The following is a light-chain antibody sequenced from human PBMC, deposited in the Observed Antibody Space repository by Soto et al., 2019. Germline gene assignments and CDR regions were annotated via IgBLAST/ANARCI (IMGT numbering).Light chain of an antibody. CDR1: SSNIGAGYD. CDR2: GNT. Sequence: QSVLTQPPSVSGAPGQRVTISCTGSSSNIGAGYDVHWYQQRPGTAPKLLIFGNTNRPSGVPDRFSGSKSGTSASLAITGLQAEDEGDYYCSSFASNRDVVFGGGTKLTVL. V-gene: IGLV1-40*01. CDR3: SSFASNRDVV. J-gene: IGLJ2*01.